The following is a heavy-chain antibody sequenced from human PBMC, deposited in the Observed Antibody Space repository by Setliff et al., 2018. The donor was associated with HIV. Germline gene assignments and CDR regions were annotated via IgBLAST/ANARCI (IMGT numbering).Heavy chain of an antibody. CDR2: IWADEITK. Sequence: GGSLRLSCAASGITFRNAWMSWVRQAPGMGLEWVAMIWADEITKFYADSVKGRFTISRDNSKNTMYLQMNTLRVEDTAVYYCARDPPGSGFHLDYWGQGTPVTVSS. V-gene: IGHV3-33*08. D-gene: IGHD5-12*01. CDR3: ARDPPGSGFHLDY. CDR1: GITFRNAW. J-gene: IGHJ4*02.